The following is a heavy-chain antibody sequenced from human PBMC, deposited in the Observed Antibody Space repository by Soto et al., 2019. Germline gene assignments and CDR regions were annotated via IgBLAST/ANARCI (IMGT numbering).Heavy chain of an antibody. CDR2: IYYSGST. J-gene: IGHJ4*02. CDR1: GGSISSGGYY. V-gene: IGHV4-31*03. CDR3: ARGDPKRWLQAYYFDY. Sequence: SETLSVTCTVSGGSISSGGYYWSWIRQDPGKGLEWIGYIYYSGSTYYNPSLKSRVTISVDTSKNQFSLKLSSVTAADTAVYYCARGDPKRWLQAYYFDYWGQGTLVTVSS. D-gene: IGHD5-12*01.